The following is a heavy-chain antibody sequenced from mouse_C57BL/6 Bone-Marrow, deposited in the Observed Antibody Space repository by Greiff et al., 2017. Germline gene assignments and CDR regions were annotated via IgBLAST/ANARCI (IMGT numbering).Heavy chain of an antibody. J-gene: IGHJ1*03. Sequence: QVQLQQSGAELVKPGASVKMSCKASGYTFTTYPIEWMKQNHGKSLEWIGNFHPYNDDTKYNEKFKGKATLTVEKSSSTVYLELSRLTSDYSAVYYCARGSTTVVAPYWYFDVWGTGTTVTVSS. CDR3: ARGSTTVVAPYWYFDV. V-gene: IGHV1-47*01. D-gene: IGHD1-1*01. CDR1: GYTFTTYP. CDR2: FHPYNDDT.